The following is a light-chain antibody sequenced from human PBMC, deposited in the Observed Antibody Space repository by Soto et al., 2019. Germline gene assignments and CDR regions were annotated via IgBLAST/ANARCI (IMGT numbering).Light chain of an antibody. CDR3: QQRSNWGVT. V-gene: IGKV3-11*01. J-gene: IGKJ3*01. CDR2: DAS. CDR1: QSVSSY. Sequence: EIVLTQSPATLSLSPGERATLSCRASQSVSSYLAWYQQKPGQAPRLLISDASNRATGIPARFSGSGSGTDFTLTISSLEPEDFAVYYCQQRSNWGVTFGPGTKVDIK.